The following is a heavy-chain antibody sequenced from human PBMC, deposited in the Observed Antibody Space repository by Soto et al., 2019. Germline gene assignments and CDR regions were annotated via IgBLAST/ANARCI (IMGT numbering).Heavy chain of an antibody. CDR2: RRNKANSYST. J-gene: IGHJ4*02. CDR3: ARFSGSYTRGLDY. Sequence: EVQLVESGGGLVQPGGSLRLSCAASGFTFSDHSMDWVRQAPGKGLEWVGRRRNKANSYSTEYAASVKGRFTISRDESKNSLYLQMNSLKTEDTAVYYCARFSGSYTRGLDYWGQGTLVTVSS. CDR1: GFTFSDHS. V-gene: IGHV3-72*01. D-gene: IGHD1-26*01.